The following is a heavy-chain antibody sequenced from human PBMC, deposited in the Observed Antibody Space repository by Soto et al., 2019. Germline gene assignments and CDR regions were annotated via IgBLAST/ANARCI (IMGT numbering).Heavy chain of an antibody. CDR1: GGTFSSYA. CDR2: IIPIFGTA. Sequence: QVQLVQSGAEVKKPGSSVKVSCKASGGTFSSYAISWVRQAPGQGLEWMGGIIPIFGTANYAQKFQGRVTITADESTSTAYRELSSLRSEDTAVYYCARVGRYGSGSYYGGSLWGQGTLVTVSS. D-gene: IGHD3-10*01. V-gene: IGHV1-69*01. CDR3: ARVGRYGSGSYYGGSL. J-gene: IGHJ1*01.